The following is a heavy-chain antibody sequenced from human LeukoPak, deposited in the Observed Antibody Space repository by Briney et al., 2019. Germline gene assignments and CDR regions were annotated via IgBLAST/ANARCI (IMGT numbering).Heavy chain of an antibody. V-gene: IGHV3-48*01. CDR3: ARLKGRYYDSSGYYPFSP. CDR1: GFTFSDYS. CDR2: ISISSSTI. Sequence: PGGSLRLSCAASGFTFSDYSMNWVRQAPGKGLEWVSYISISSSTIYYADSVKGRFTISRDDAKNSLYLQMNSLRAEDTALYYCARLKGRYYDSSGYYPFSPWGQGTLVTVSS. D-gene: IGHD3-22*01. J-gene: IGHJ5*02.